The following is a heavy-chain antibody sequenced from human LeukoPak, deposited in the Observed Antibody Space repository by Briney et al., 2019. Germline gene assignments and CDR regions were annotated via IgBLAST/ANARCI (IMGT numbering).Heavy chain of an antibody. CDR2: FDPEEGET. Sequence: ASVKVSCKVSGHTLTELSMHWVRQTPEKGLEWMGGFDPEEGETIYAHTFQGRVTITTDESTSTAYMELSSLRSEDTAVYYCAREVVVVPRRYYYYYMDVWGKGTTVTVSS. J-gene: IGHJ6*03. CDR3: AREVVVVPRRYYYYYMDV. V-gene: IGHV1-24*01. CDR1: GHTLTELS. D-gene: IGHD2-2*01.